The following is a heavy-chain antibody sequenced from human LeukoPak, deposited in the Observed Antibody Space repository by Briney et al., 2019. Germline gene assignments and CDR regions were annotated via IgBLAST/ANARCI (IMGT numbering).Heavy chain of an antibody. CDR1: GFTFSSYA. CDR2: ISGSGGST. CDR3: AKGVECGYYHHFDY. D-gene: IGHD3-22*01. V-gene: IGHV3-23*01. J-gene: IGHJ4*02. Sequence: GGSLRLSCAASGFTFSSYAMSWVRQAPGKGLEWVLGISGSGGSTYYADSVKGRFTISRDNSKNTLYLQMNSLRAEDTAVYYCAKGVECGYYHHFDYWGQGTLVTVSS.